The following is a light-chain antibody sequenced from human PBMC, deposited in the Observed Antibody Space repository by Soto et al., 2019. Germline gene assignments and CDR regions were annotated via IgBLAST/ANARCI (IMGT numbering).Light chain of an antibody. CDR3: HQVYTYPRT. CDR2: GAS. J-gene: IGKJ1*01. CDR1: QGGRSY. V-gene: IGKV1-9*01. Sequence: IQLTQXXXXLXAXXXDIVTITXRASQGGRSYLAWFQQRPGKAPKLLIFGASTLQNGVPARFSGGGFGTEFTLTITSLQPEDFATYYCHQVYTYPRTFGQGTKVDIK.